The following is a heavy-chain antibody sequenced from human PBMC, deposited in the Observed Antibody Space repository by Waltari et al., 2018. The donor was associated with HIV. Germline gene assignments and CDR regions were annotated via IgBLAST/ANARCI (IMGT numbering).Heavy chain of an antibody. CDR2: IRSKANSYAT. J-gene: IGHJ6*02. V-gene: IGHV3-73*01. CDR3: TRGLGAEGGMDV. D-gene: IGHD1-26*01. CDR1: GFTFSGSA. Sequence: EVQLVESGGGLVQPGGSLKLSCAASGFTFSGSAMHWVRQASGKGLEWVGRIRSKANSYATAYAASVKGRFTISRDDSKNTAYLQMNSLKTEDTAVYYCTRGLGAEGGMDVWGQGTTVTVSS.